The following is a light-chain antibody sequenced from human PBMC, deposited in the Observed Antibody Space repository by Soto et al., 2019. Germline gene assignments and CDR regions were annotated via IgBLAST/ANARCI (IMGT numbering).Light chain of an antibody. CDR2: YDS. Sequence: SYELTQPPSVSVAPEKTARLTSRGDNIGSKRVHWYRQKPGQAPVLVIYYDSDRPSGIPERFSGSNSGNTATLTINRVEAGDEADYYCQVWDITTDHYVFGTGTKVTVL. CDR1: NIGSKR. CDR3: QVWDITTDHYV. V-gene: IGLV3-21*04. J-gene: IGLJ1*01.